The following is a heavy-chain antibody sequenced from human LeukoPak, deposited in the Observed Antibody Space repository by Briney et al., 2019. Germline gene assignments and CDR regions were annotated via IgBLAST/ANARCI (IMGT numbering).Heavy chain of an antibody. D-gene: IGHD6-13*01. CDR3: ARTGAAAANRFDP. V-gene: IGHV3-48*02. Sequence: AGTLRLSCAASGFTFSTYSMNWVRLAPGKGLEWVSYISSSSSTIYYADSVKGRFTISRDNAKNSLYLQMNSLRDEDTAVYYCARTGAAAANRFDPWGQGTLVTVSS. CDR1: GFTFSTYS. CDR2: ISSSSSTI. J-gene: IGHJ5*02.